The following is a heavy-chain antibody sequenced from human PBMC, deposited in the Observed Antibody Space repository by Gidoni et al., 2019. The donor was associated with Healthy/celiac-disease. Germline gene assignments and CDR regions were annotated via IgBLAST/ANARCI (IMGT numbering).Heavy chain of an antibody. CDR3: ARSVVVPAAKLDPRRRDPPPSPKQYYYMDV. CDR2: ISAYNGNT. Sequence: QVQLVQSGAEVKKPGASVKVSCKASGYTFTSYGISWVRQAPGQGHEWMGWISAYNGNTNYAQKLQGRVTMTTDTSTSTAYMELRSLRSDDTAVYYCARSVVVPAAKLDPRRRDPPPSPKQYYYMDVWGKGTTVTVSS. CDR1: GYTFTSYG. J-gene: IGHJ6*03. V-gene: IGHV1-18*01. D-gene: IGHD2-2*01.